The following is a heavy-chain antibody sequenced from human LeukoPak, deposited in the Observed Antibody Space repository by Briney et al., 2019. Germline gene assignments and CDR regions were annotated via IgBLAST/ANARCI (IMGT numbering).Heavy chain of an antibody. CDR1: GGSISSSSYY. Sequence: PSETLSLTCTVSGGSISSSSYYWGWIRQPPGKGLEWIGSIYYSGSTYYNPSLKSPVTISVDTSKNQFSLKLSSVTAADTAVYYCARVPTYYYDSSGYFWGQGTLVTVSS. D-gene: IGHD3-22*01. J-gene: IGHJ4*02. V-gene: IGHV4-39*07. CDR3: ARVPTYYYDSSGYF. CDR2: IYYSGST.